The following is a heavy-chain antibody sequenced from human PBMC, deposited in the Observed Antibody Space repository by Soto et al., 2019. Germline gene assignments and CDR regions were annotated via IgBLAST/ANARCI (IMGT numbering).Heavy chain of an antibody. CDR3: ARGAMIVVWRFDP. Sequence: QVQLQESGPGLVKPSQTLSLTCTVSGGSISSGGYYWSWIRQHPGKGLEWIGYIYYSGSTYYNPSLKSRVNISVDTSKNQFSLKLSSVTAADTAVYYCARGAMIVVWRFDPWGQGTLVTVSS. J-gene: IGHJ5*02. CDR1: GGSISSGGYY. D-gene: IGHD3-22*01. V-gene: IGHV4-31*03. CDR2: IYYSGST.